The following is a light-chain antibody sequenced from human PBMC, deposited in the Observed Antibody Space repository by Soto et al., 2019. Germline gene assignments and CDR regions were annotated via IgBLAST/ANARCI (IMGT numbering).Light chain of an antibody. V-gene: IGKV1-5*01. CDR2: DVS. CDR3: QQYNTFWT. J-gene: IGKJ1*01. CDR1: QSISSW. Sequence: DIQRPQSPSTLSASVGDRVTITCRASQSISSWLAWYQQKPGKAPKLLIYDVSSLESGVPSRFSGSGSGTEFSLTISSLQPDDIATYYCQQYNTFWTFGQGTKVDIK.